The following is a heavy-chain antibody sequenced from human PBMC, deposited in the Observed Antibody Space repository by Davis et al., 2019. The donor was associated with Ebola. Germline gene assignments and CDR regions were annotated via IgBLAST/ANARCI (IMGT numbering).Heavy chain of an antibody. J-gene: IGHJ4*02. D-gene: IGHD6-13*01. CDR2: ISWNSGSI. CDR1: GFTFDDYA. CDR3: AKDISFIAAAGGYFDY. Sequence: GGSLRLSCAASGFTFDDYAMHWVRQAPGKGLEWVSGISWNSGSIGYADSVKGRFTISRDNAKNSLYLQMNSLRAEDTALYYCAKDISFIAAAGGYFDYWGQGTLVTVSS. V-gene: IGHV3-9*01.